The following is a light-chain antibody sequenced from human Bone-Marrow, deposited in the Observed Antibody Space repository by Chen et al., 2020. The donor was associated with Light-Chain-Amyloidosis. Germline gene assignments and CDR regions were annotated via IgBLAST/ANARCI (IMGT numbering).Light chain of an antibody. J-gene: IGKJ1*01. CDR2: KVS. Sequence: DVVLTQSPLSLPVTLGQPASISCRPNQSLVYSDGDTYLNWFHQRPGQSPRRLIYKVSNRDSGDPDRFSGSASGTDFTLKISRVGAEDVGSYYGMQGTHWPWTFGKGTKVE. CDR3: MQGTHWPWT. CDR1: QSLVYSDGDTY. V-gene: IGKV2-30*01.